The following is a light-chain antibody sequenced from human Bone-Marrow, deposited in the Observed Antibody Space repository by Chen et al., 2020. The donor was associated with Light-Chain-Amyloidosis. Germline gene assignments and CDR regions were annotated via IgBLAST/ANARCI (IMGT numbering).Light chain of an antibody. CDR2: DDS. V-gene: IGLV3-21*02. CDR1: NIGSTS. J-gene: IGLJ3*02. CDR3: QVWDRSSDRPV. Sequence: SYVLTQPSSGSVAPGPTATIACGGNNIGSTSVHCYQQTPGQAPLLVVYDDSDRPSGIPERLSGSNSGNTATLTISRVEAGDEADYYCQVWDRSSDRPVFGGGTKLTVL.